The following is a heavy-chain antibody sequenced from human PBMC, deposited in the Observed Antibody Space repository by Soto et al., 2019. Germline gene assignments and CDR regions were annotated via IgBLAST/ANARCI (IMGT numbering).Heavy chain of an antibody. CDR2: IRRRAKHYAT. V-gene: IGHV3-73*02. J-gene: IGHJ4*02. CDR1: GFTFSGAA. CDR3: TRTFVGSDYFSPDLDS. D-gene: IGHD3-22*01. Sequence: EVQLVESGGDLVQPGGSLKLSCAASGFTFSGAAMHWVRQASGKGLEWVGHIRRRAKHYATVYAASVKGRFFMSRDHLKFTAYLQMNSLKTDYTALYYCTRTFVGSDYFSPDLDSWCQGTVVTVSS.